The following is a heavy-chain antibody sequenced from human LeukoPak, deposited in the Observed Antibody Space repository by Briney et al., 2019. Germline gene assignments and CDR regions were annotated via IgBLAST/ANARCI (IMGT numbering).Heavy chain of an antibody. V-gene: IGHV4-34*01. CDR2: INRSGST. D-gene: IGHD3-22*01. J-gene: IGHJ4*02. CDR3: ARSPSYVTSDYCFDY. Sequence: SETLSLTCAANGGSFSDYYWAWIRQPPGKGPEWIGEINRSGSTHYNPSLRSRVSISIDTSKNQFSLKLSSVNAAGTAVYYCARSPSYVTSDYCFDYWGQGTLVTVSS. CDR1: GGSFSDYY.